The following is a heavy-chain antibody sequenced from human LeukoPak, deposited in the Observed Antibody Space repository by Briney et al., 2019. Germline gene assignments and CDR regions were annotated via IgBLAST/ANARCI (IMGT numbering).Heavy chain of an antibody. V-gene: IGHV4-34*01. CDR1: GGSFSGYY. J-gene: IGHJ4*02. Sequence: SETLSLTCAVYGGSFSGYYWSWIRQPPGKGLEWIGEINHSGSTNYNPSLKSRVTISVDTSKNQFSLKLSSVTAADTAVYHCARGLSRGIAVAGKPPDYWGQGTLVTVSS. CDR2: INHSGST. CDR3: ARGLSRGIAVAGKPPDY. D-gene: IGHD6-19*01.